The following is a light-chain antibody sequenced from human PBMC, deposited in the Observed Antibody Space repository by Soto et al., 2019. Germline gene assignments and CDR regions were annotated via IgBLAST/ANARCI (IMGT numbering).Light chain of an antibody. J-gene: IGKJ3*01. Sequence: EVVMTQSPVTLSVSPGERATLSCRAGQSISSNLAWYQQKPGQATRLLIYGASTRATGIPARFSGSGSGTEFTLTISSLQSEDFAVYYCQQYNNWPRTFGPGTKVDIK. CDR1: QSISSN. V-gene: IGKV3-15*01. CDR3: QQYNNWPRT. CDR2: GAS.